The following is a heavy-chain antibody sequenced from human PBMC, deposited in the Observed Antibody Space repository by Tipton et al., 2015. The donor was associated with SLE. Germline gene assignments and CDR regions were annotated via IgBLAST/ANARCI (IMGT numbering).Heavy chain of an antibody. CDR2: IKQDGSEK. Sequence: SLRLSCAASGFTFSSYGMHWVRQAPGKGLEWVANIKQDGSEKYYVDSVKGRFTISRDNAKNSLYLQMNSLRAEDTALYYCAKDMRMTTFYGMDVWGQGTTVTVSS. D-gene: IGHD3-16*01. V-gene: IGHV3-7*03. J-gene: IGHJ6*02. CDR3: AKDMRMTTFYGMDV. CDR1: GFTFSSYG.